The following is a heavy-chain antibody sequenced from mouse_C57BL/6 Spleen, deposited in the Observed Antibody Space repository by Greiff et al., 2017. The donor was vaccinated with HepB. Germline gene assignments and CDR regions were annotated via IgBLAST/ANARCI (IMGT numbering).Heavy chain of an antibody. Sequence: DVKLQESGPGLVKPSQSLSLTCSVTGYSITSGYYWNWIRQFPGNKLEWMGYISYDGSNNYNPSLKNRISITRDTSKNQFFLKLNSVTTEDTATYYCAREGYYGSSYRWYFDVWGTGTTVTVSS. D-gene: IGHD1-1*01. CDR1: GYSITSGYY. CDR3: AREGYYGSSYRWYFDV. J-gene: IGHJ1*03. V-gene: IGHV3-6*01. CDR2: ISYDGSN.